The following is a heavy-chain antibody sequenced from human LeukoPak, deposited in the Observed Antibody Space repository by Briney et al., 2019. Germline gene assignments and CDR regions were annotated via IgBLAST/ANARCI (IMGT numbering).Heavy chain of an antibody. V-gene: IGHV3-23*01. CDR1: GFSFSNYA. CDR2: ISGSGGST. Sequence: GGSLRLSCAASGFSFSNYAMSWVRQAPGKGLEWVSTISGSGGSTYYADSVKGRFTISRDNSKNTLYLQMNSLKAEDTAVYYCAKMTGVVVAATPDYWGQGTLVIVSS. CDR3: AKMTGVVVAATPDY. J-gene: IGHJ4*02. D-gene: IGHD2-15*01.